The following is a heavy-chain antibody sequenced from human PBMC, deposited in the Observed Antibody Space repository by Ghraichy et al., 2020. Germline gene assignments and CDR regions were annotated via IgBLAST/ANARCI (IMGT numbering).Heavy chain of an antibody. CDR2: IYHSGST. CDR1: GGSISSGGYS. V-gene: IGHV4-30-2*01. D-gene: IGHD4-11*01. J-gene: IGHJ6*03. CDR3: ARGTTVTTSYYYYMDV. Sequence: SQTLSLTCAVSGGSISSGGYSWSWIRQPPGKGLEWIGYIYHSGSTYYNPSLKSRVTISVDRSKNQFSLKLSSVTAADTAVYYCARGTTVTTSYYYYMDVWGKGTTVTVSS.